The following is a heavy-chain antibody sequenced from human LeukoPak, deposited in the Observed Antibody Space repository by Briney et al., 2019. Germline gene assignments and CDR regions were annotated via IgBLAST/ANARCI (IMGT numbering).Heavy chain of an antibody. V-gene: IGHV1-8*02. CDR2: MNHKSGNT. D-gene: IGHD1-26*01. Sequence: ASVKVSCKASGYTFTSTGINWVRQATGQGLEWMGCMNHKSGNTGYAQKFQGRVTMTRNTAITTAYMELSSLRSEDTAVYYCARGRGSYYVDYYYMDVWGKGTTVTISS. CDR3: ARGRGSYYVDYYYMDV. CDR1: GYTFTSTG. J-gene: IGHJ6*03.